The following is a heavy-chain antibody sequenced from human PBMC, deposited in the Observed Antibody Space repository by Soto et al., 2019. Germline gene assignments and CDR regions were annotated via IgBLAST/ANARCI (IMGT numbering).Heavy chain of an antibody. J-gene: IGHJ5*02. Sequence: QVQLVQSGAEVKKPGASVKVSCKASGYSLATYGFSWVRQAPGQGLECVGWISAHNGDTHYSQKFQGRVTMTIDTSTSTAYLDLRSLTSDDTAVYYCARVIPGAEAWFDPWGQGTLVTVSS. V-gene: IGHV1-18*04. CDR3: ARVIPGAEAWFDP. CDR1: GYSLATYG. CDR2: ISAHNGDT. D-gene: IGHD2-2*01.